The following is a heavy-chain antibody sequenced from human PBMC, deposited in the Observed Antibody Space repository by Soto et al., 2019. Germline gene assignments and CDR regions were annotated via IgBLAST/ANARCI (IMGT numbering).Heavy chain of an antibody. J-gene: IGHJ6*02. V-gene: IGHV5-10-1*01. CDR1: GYSFTSSW. D-gene: IGHD4-17*01. Sequence: GESLKISCKGSGYSFTSSWISWVRQMPGKGLEWMGRIDPSDSYTNYSPSFQGHVTISADRSISTAYLKLSSVTAADTAVYYCARSYGDYVYYYYGMDVWGQGTTVTVSS. CDR2: IDPSDSYT. CDR3: ARSYGDYVYYYYGMDV.